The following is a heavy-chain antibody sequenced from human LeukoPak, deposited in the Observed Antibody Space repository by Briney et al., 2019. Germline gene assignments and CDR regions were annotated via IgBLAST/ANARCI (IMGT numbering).Heavy chain of an antibody. D-gene: IGHD5-24*01. CDR1: GYTFTGYY. V-gene: IGHV1-2*06. CDR3: ARVGDGLNDAFDI. J-gene: IGHJ3*02. CDR2: INPNNGGT. Sequence: GASVKVSCKASGYTFTGYYMNWVRQAPGQGLEWMGRINPNNGGTNYAQKFQGRVTMTRGTSITTAYMELSRLRSDDTAVYYCARVGDGLNDAFDIWGQGTMVTVSS.